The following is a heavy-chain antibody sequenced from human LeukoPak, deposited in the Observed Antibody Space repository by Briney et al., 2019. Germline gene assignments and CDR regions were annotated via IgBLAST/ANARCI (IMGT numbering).Heavy chain of an antibody. J-gene: IGHJ4*02. CDR2: IFSGGKT. CDR1: GFTVNSNY. V-gene: IGHV3-66*01. CDR3: ASRGLYSDTNGYHPF. Sequence: PGGSLRLSCAPPGFTVNSNYMSWVRQAPGKGLEWVSLIFSGGKTYYAESVKGRVTISRDKFNNALFLQMNSLRAEDTGVYYCASRGLYSDTNGYHPFWGEGTLGTVSS. D-gene: IGHD2-8*01.